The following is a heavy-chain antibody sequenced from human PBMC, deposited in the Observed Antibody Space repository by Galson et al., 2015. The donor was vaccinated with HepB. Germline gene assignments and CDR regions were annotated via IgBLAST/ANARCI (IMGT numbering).Heavy chain of an antibody. CDR2: ISGSGGST. CDR3: ATSNSPLRFLEWLFD. D-gene: IGHD3-3*01. CDR1: GFTFSSYA. Sequence: SLRLSCAASGFTFSSYAMSWVRQAPGKGLEWVSAISGSGGSTYYADSVKGRFTISRDNSKNTLYLQMNSLRAEDTAVYYCATSNSPLRFLEWLFDWGQGTLVTVSS. V-gene: IGHV3-23*01. J-gene: IGHJ4*02.